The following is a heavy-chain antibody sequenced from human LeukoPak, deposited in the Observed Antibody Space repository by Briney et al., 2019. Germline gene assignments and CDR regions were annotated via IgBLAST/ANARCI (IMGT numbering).Heavy chain of an antibody. CDR1: GYTFISYG. CDR3: ARDRPTMVRGLIANYFDF. J-gene: IGHJ4*02. V-gene: IGHV1-18*01. Sequence: ASVKVSCKASGYTFISYGINWVRQAPGQGLEWMGWISVNSGNTNYAQNLQGRVTMTTDTSTSTAYMELRSLRSDDTAVYYCARDRPTMVRGLIANYFDFWGQGTLVTVSS. D-gene: IGHD3-10*01. CDR2: ISVNSGNT.